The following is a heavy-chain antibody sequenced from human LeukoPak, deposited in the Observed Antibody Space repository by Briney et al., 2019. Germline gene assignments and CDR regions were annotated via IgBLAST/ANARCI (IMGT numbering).Heavy chain of an antibody. CDR1: GFTVSSNY. V-gene: IGHV3-66*01. CDR2: IYSGGST. Sequence: GGSLRLSCAASGFTVSSNYMSWVRQAPGKGLEWVSVIYSGGSTYYADSVKGRFTISRDNSKNTLYLQMKSLRAEDTAVYYCAKAAREGGSSSPTVDYWGQGTLVTVSS. CDR3: AKAAREGGSSSPTVDY. D-gene: IGHD6-6*01. J-gene: IGHJ4*02.